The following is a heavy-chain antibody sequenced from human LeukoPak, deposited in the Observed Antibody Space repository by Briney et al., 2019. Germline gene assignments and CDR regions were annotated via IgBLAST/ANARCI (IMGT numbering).Heavy chain of an antibody. V-gene: IGHV3-30-3*01. Sequence: GGSLRLSCAASGFTFSNAAMHWVRQAPGKGLEWVAVISYHGSNKYYADSVKGRFTISRDNSKNTLYLQMNSLRPEDTAGYYCARDNPSSSSWFVVGYWGQGTLVTVSS. CDR3: ARDNPSSSSWFVVGY. CDR2: ISYHGSNK. J-gene: IGHJ4*02. D-gene: IGHD6-13*01. CDR1: GFTFSNAA.